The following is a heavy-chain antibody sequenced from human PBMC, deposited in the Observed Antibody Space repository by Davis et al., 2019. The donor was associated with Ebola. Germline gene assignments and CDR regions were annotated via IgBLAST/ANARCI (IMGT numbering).Heavy chain of an antibody. Sequence: GESLKISCAASEFAFSSYSMNWVRQAPGKGLEWVSSISSSSSYIYYADSVKGRFTISRDNAKNSLYLQMNSLRAEDTAVYYCARDLITMVQGAYPYYYYYYGMDVWGQGTTVTVSS. CDR3: ARDLITMVQGAYPYYYYYYGMDV. CDR1: EFAFSSYS. D-gene: IGHD3-10*01. CDR2: ISSSSSYI. J-gene: IGHJ6*02. V-gene: IGHV3-21*01.